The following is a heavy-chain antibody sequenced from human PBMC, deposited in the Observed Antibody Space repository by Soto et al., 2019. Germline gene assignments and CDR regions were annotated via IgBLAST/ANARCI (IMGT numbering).Heavy chain of an antibody. CDR3: ARDHPHSYGVYYFDY. Sequence: SETLSLTCTVSGGSISNYYWSWLRPPPGKGLEWIGYIYSSGSTHYNPSLQSRVTISADTSKNQVSLKVRSVTAADTAVYYCARDHPHSYGVYYFDYWGQGTPVTVSS. CDR2: IYSSGST. CDR1: GGSISNYY. D-gene: IGHD5-18*01. J-gene: IGHJ4*02. V-gene: IGHV4-59*01.